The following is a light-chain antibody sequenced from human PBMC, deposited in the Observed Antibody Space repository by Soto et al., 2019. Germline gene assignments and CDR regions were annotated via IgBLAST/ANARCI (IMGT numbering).Light chain of an antibody. CDR3: QQYGSSPLT. V-gene: IGKV3-20*01. CDR2: GAS. Sequence: EIVLTQSPGTLSLSPGKRATLSCRASQSVSSYFLAWYQQKPGQAPSLLIYGASTRTTGIPDRFSGSGSGTDFTLTISRLEPEDFAVYYFQQYGSSPLTFGGGTKVDIK. CDR1: QSVSSYF. J-gene: IGKJ4*01.